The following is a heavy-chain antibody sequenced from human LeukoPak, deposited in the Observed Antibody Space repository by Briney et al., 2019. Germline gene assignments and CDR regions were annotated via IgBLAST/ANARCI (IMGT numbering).Heavy chain of an antibody. D-gene: IGHD2-15*01. V-gene: IGHV3-30-3*01. Sequence: GGSLRLSCAASEFSFNNFAMYWVRQAPGKGLEWLAVISYDGSITYYADSVKGRFTISRDNSNNTLHLQMNSLRAEDTALYYCARDLSTYYCIDYWGQGTLVTVSS. J-gene: IGHJ4*02. CDR2: ISYDGSIT. CDR3: ARDLSTYYCIDY. CDR1: EFSFNNFA.